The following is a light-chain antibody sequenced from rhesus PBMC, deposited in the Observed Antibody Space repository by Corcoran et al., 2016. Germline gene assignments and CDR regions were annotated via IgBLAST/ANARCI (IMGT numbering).Light chain of an antibody. CDR3: QQYSSSPYS. V-gene: IGKV1-22*01. Sequence: DIQMTESPSSLSASVGDTVTITCRASQSISSWLAWYQQKPGKAHKLLIYKASTLQSGVPSRFSGSGSWTDFTLTISSLRSEDFATFYCQQYSSSPYSFGQGTKVEI. CDR1: QSISSW. CDR2: KAS. J-gene: IGKJ2*01.